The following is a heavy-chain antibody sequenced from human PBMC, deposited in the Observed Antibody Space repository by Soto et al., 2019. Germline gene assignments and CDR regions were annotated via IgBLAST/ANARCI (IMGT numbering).Heavy chain of an antibody. Sequence: TGGSLRLSCAASGFTFSNFAMSWVRQAPGKGLEWVSSITSSSSYIYYADSVKGRFTISRDNAKNSLYLQMNSLRAEDTAVYYCARVWEYCSSTSCYAVNYAFDIWGQGTMVTVSS. CDR1: GFTFSNFA. V-gene: IGHV3-21*01. J-gene: IGHJ3*02. CDR2: ITSSSSYI. D-gene: IGHD2-2*01. CDR3: ARVWEYCSSTSCYAVNYAFDI.